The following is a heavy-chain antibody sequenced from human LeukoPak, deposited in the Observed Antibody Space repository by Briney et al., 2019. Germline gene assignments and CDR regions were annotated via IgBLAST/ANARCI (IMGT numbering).Heavy chain of an antibody. CDR1: GYTFTSYA. V-gene: IGHV1-3*01. CDR2: INAGNGNT. D-gene: IGHD3-10*01. CDR3: ARPRFEGFGGRLEYAFDI. Sequence: GASVKVSCKASGYTFTSYAMHWVRQAPGQRLEWMGWINAGNGNTKYSQKFQGRVTITRDTSASTAYMELSSLRSEDTAVYYCARPRFEGFGGRLEYAFDIWGQGTMVTVSS. J-gene: IGHJ3*02.